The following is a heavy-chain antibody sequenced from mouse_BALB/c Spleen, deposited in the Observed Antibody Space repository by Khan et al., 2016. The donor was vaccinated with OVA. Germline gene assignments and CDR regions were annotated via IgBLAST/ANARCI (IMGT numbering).Heavy chain of an antibody. V-gene: IGHV1-52*01. J-gene: IGHJ3*01. CDR1: GYTFTSYW. D-gene: IGHD2-2*01. CDR3: ARREKYGYDPSWFAY. CDR2: IDPSDSET. Sequence: QVQLQQPGAELVRPGASVKLSCKASGYTFTSYWMNWVKQRPRQGLEWIGMIDPSDSETHYNQMFKDKATLTVDKSSSTAYMQLSSLTSEDSAVYYCARREKYGYDPSWFAYWGQGTLVTVSA.